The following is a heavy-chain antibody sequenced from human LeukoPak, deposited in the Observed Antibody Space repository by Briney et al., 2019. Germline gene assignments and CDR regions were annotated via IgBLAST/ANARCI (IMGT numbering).Heavy chain of an antibody. CDR1: GGTFSSYA. CDR3: ARGWLQLRDAFDI. J-gene: IGHJ3*02. Sequence: SAKVSCKASGGTFSSYAISWVRQAPGQGLEWMGRIIPILGIANYAQKFQGRVTITADKSTSTAYMELSSLRSEDTAVYYCARGWLQLRDAFDIWGQGTMVTVSS. V-gene: IGHV1-69*04. D-gene: IGHD5-12*01. CDR2: IIPILGIA.